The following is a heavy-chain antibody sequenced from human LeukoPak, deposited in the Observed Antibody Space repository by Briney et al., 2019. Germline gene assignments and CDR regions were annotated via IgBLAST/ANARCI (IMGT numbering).Heavy chain of an antibody. J-gene: IGHJ5*02. CDR2: APYSGYT. CDR3: GGVVRVSNWFDP. Sequence: PSETLSLTCTVSGDSIRSSHYYWGWIRQPPGKGLEWIGSAPYSGYTYYNPSLKSRVTISVDTSKNQFSLKLSSVTAADTAVYYCGGVVRVSNWFDPWGQGTLVTVSS. CDR1: GDSIRSSHYY. D-gene: IGHD3-10*01. V-gene: IGHV4-39*01.